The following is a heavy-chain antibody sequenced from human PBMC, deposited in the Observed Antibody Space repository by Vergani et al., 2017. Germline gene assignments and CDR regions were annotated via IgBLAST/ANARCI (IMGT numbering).Heavy chain of an antibody. CDR3: ARDEGSGFDYYMDV. J-gene: IGHJ6*03. CDR1: GASITSGSFY. D-gene: IGHD3-10*01. CDR2: IYTSGST. Sequence: QVHLNEAGPGLVKPSQTLSLTCTVSGASITSGSFYWSWIRQPAGKGLEWIGRIYTSGSTNYNPSLKSRVTMSVDTSKNQFSLKLSSVTAADTAVYYCARDEGSGFDYYMDVWGKGTTVTVSS. V-gene: IGHV4-61*02.